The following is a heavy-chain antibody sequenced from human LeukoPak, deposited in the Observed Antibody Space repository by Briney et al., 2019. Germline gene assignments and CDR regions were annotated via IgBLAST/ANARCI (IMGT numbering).Heavy chain of an antibody. D-gene: IGHD2-15*01. J-gene: IGHJ4*02. CDR1: GYTFTGYY. CDR3: ARRPPYCSGGSCYSGAGGLSGY. V-gene: IGHV1-2*06. CDR2: INPNSGGT. Sequence: ASVKVSCKASGYTFTGYYMHWVRQAPGQGLEWMGRINPNSGGTNYAQKFQGRVTMARDTSISTAYMELSRLRSDDTAVYYCARRPPYCSGGSCYSGAGGLSGYWGQGTLVTVSS.